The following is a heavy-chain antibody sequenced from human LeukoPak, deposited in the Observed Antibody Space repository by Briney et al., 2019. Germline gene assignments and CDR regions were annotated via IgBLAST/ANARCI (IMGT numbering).Heavy chain of an antibody. J-gene: IGHJ4*02. Sequence: GGSLRLSCAASGFTFSSYSMNWVRQAPGKGLEWVSGLSGSGISPYYADSVKGRFTVSRDNSKNTLYLQMNSLRAEDTAVYYCAKSVSQLVSSSGSDYWGQGTLVTVSS. D-gene: IGHD1-26*01. CDR2: LSGSGISP. V-gene: IGHV3-23*01. CDR1: GFTFSSYS. CDR3: AKSVSQLVSSSGSDY.